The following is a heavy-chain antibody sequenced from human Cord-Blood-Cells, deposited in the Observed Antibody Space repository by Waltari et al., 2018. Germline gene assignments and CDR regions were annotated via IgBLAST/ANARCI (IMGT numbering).Heavy chain of an antibody. V-gene: IGHV4-39*01. J-gene: IGHJ4*02. CDR1: GGSISSSSYY. CDR3: ARHNGESGYDDY. Sequence: QLQLQESGPGLVKPSETLSLTCTVSGGSISSSSYYWGWIRQPPGKGLEWIGSIYYSGSTYYNPSLKSRVTISVDTSKNQFSLKLSPVTAADTAVYYCARHNGESGYDDYWGQGTLVTVSS. D-gene: IGHD5-12*01. CDR2: IYYSGST.